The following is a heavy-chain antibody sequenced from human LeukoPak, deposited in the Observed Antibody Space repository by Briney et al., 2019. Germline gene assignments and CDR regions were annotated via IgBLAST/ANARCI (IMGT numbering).Heavy chain of an antibody. CDR1: GGSISSGDYY. CDR2: IYYSGST. D-gene: IGHD3-10*01. Sequence: SETLSLTCTVSGGSISSGDYYWSWIRQPPGKGLEWIGYIYYSGSTYYNPSLKSRVTISVDTSKNQFSLELSSVTAADTAVYYCARNYYASGTYYTFDYWGQGTLVTVSS. J-gene: IGHJ4*02. V-gene: IGHV4-30-4*02. CDR3: ARNYYASGTYYTFDY.